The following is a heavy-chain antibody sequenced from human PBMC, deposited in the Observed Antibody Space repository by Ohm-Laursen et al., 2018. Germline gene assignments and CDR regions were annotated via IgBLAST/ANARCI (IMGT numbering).Heavy chain of an antibody. Sequence: SETLSLTCTVSGGSISSYYWSWIRQPPGKGLEWIGYIYYSGSTNYNPSLKSRVTISVDTSKNQFSLKLSSVTAADTAVYYCARGHMVYATLDYFDYWGQGTLVTVSS. D-gene: IGHD2-8*01. J-gene: IGHJ4*02. CDR2: IYYSGST. CDR1: GGSISSYY. V-gene: IGHV4-59*01. CDR3: ARGHMVYATLDYFDY.